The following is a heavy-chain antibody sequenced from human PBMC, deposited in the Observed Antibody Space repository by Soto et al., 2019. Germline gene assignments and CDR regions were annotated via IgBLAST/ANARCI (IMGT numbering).Heavy chain of an antibody. Sequence: ASVKVSCKASGGTFSSYAISWVRQAPGQGLEWMGGIIPIFGTANYAQKFQGRVTITADESTSTAYMELSSLRSEDTAVYYCARGDCISTSCYAVDYYYYGMDVWGQGTTVTVSS. D-gene: IGHD2-2*01. CDR2: IIPIFGTA. J-gene: IGHJ6*02. V-gene: IGHV1-69*13. CDR1: GGTFSSYA. CDR3: ARGDCISTSCYAVDYYYYGMDV.